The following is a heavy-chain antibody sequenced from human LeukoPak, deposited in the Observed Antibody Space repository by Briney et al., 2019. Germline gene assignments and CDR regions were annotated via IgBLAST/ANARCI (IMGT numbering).Heavy chain of an antibody. D-gene: IGHD6-13*01. CDR2: IKGDGSEK. Sequence: GASLRLSCAASGFTFSRDSMSWVRQAPGKGLEWVANIKGDGSEKNYVVSVKGRFTISRDNAKNSLFLQMNSLRAEDTAVYYCARGIRAADWGQGTLLTVSS. CDR1: GFTFSRDS. CDR3: ARGIRAAD. V-gene: IGHV3-7*01. J-gene: IGHJ4*02.